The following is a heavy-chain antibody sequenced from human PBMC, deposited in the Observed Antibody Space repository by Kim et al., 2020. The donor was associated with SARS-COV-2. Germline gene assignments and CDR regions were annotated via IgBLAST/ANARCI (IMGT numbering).Heavy chain of an antibody. CDR3: AKDRLDGHEY. CDR2: ST. D-gene: IGHD3-22*01. J-gene: IGHJ4*02. Sequence: STYYADSVKGRFTISRDNSKNSLYLQMNSLRTEDTALYYCAKDRLDGHEYWGQGTLVTVSS. V-gene: IGHV3-43*01.